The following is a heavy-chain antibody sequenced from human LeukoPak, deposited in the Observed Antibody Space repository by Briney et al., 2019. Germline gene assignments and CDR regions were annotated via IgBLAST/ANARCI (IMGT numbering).Heavy chain of an antibody. D-gene: IGHD3-16*01. CDR1: GYTFTGYY. V-gene: IGHV1-2*02. CDR2: INPNSGGT. CDR3: ARDVWGYDSPPDYYYYMDV. Sequence: ASVKVSCKASGYTFTGYYMHWVRQAPGQGLEWMGWINPNSGGTNYAQKFQGRVTMTRDTSISTAYMELSRLRSDDTAVYYCARDVWGYDSPPDYYYYMDVWGKGTTVTVSS. J-gene: IGHJ6*03.